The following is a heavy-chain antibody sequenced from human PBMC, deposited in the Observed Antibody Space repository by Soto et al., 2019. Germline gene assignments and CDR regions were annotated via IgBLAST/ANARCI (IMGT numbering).Heavy chain of an antibody. D-gene: IGHD2-2*01. J-gene: IGHJ6*03. Sequence: PGGSLRLSCAASGFTFSSYGMHWVRQAPGKGLEWVAVIWYDGSNKYYADSVKGRFTISRDNSKNTLYLQMNSLRAEDTAVYYCARQAYQLPHTPYYYYYMDVWGKGTTVTVSS. CDR3: ARQAYQLPHTPYYYYYMDV. CDR1: GFTFSSYG. V-gene: IGHV3-33*01. CDR2: IWYDGSNK.